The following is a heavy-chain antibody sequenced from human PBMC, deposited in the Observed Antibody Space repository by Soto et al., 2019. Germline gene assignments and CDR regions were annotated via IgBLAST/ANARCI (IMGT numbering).Heavy chain of an antibody. Sequence: ASVKVSCKASGYTFTSYGISWVRQAPGQGLEWMGWISAYNGNTNYAQKLQGRVTMTTDTSTSTAYMELRSLRSDDTVVYYCARWGYCSSTSCYDYWGQGTLVTVSS. CDR1: GYTFTSYG. V-gene: IGHV1-18*01. CDR2: ISAYNGNT. J-gene: IGHJ4*02. CDR3: ARWGYCSSTSCYDY. D-gene: IGHD2-2*01.